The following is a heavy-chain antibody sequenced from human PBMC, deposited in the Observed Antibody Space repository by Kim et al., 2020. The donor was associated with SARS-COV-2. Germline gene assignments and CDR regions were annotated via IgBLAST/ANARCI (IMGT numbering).Heavy chain of an antibody. CDR3: AKDKGGGML. CDR2: ISYDGSNK. J-gene: IGHJ2*01. V-gene: IGHV3-30*18. Sequence: GGSLRLSCAASGFTFSSYGMHWVRQAPGKGLEWVAVISYDGSNKYYADSVKGRFTISRDNSKNTLYLQMNSLRAEDTAVYYCAKDKGGGMLWGRGTLVTVSS. D-gene: IGHD3-16*01. CDR1: GFTFSSYG.